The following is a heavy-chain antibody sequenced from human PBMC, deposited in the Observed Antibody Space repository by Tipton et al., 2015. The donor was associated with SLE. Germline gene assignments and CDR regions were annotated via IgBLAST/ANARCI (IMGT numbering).Heavy chain of an antibody. CDR2: IYHSGST. CDR3: ASCRRSDAFGL. Sequence: LRLSCAVSGYSISSGYYWGWIRQAPGKGLEWIGSIYHSGSTYYNPSLKSRVTISVETSKNQFFLKLSSVTAADSAGYYCASCRRSDAFGLWGQGTMVTDSS. V-gene: IGHV4-38-2*01. CDR1: GYSISSGYY. D-gene: IGHD5-24*01. J-gene: IGHJ3*01.